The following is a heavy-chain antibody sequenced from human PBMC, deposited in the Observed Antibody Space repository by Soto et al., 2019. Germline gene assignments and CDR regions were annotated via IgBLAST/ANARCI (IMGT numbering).Heavy chain of an antibody. Sequence: GSLRLSCAASGFTFSNAWMSWVRQAPGKGLEWVGRIKSKTDGGTTDYAAPVKGRFTISRDDSKNTLYLQMNSLKTEDTAVYYCTTDHDYGDYAIPEIFDYWGQGTLVTVSS. J-gene: IGHJ4*02. D-gene: IGHD4-17*01. CDR2: IKSKTDGGTT. CDR3: TTDHDYGDYAIPEIFDY. CDR1: GFTFSNAW. V-gene: IGHV3-15*01.